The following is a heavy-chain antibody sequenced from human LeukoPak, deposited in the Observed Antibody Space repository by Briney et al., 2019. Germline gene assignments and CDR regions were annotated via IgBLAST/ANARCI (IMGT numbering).Heavy chain of an antibody. CDR1: GGTFSSYA. D-gene: IGHD6-19*01. J-gene: IGHJ6*02. CDR2: IIPMLDIA. Sequence: SVKVSCKASGGTFSSYAISWVRQAPGQGLEWMGRIIPMLDIANYAQKFQGRVTITADKSTSTAYMELSSLRSEDTAVYYCAAKQYLPYYYYYGVDVWGQGTTVTASS. V-gene: IGHV1-69*04. CDR3: AAKQYLPYYYYYGVDV.